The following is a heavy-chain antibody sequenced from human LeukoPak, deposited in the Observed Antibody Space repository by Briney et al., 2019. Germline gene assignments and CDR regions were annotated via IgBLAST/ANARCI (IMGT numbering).Heavy chain of an antibody. CDR2: ISSSGSTI. D-gene: IGHD2-15*01. J-gene: IGHJ3*02. CDR3: ARDQDIVVVVAAPSAFDI. Sequence: GGSLRLSCAASGFTFSDYYMSWIRQAPGKGLEWVSYISSSGSTIYYADSVKGRFTISRDNAKNSLYLQMNSLRAEDTAVYYCARDQDIVVVVAAPSAFDIWGQGTMVTVSS. CDR1: GFTFSDYY. V-gene: IGHV3-11*04.